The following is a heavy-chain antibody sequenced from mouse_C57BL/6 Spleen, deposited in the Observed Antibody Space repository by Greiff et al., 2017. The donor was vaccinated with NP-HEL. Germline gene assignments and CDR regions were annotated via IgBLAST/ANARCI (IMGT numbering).Heavy chain of an antibody. Sequence: VQLQQSGPELVKPGASVKISCTASGYSFTGYYMNWVKQSPEKSLEWIGEINPSTGGTTYNPKFKAKATLTVDTSSSTAYMQLKSLTSEDSAVYYCARGEGYFDVWGTGTTVTVSS. V-gene: IGHV1-42*01. CDR2: INPSTGGT. J-gene: IGHJ1*03. CDR3: ARGEGYFDV. CDR1: GYSFTGYY.